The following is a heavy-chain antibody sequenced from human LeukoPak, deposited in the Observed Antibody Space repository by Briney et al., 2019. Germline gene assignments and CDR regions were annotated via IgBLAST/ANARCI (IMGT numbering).Heavy chain of an antibody. Sequence: SETLSLTCAVYGGSFSGYYWSWLRQPPGKGLEWIGEINHSGSTNYNPSLKSRVTISVDTSKNQFSLKLSSVTAADTAVYYCARGHAQLWYYYYYYMDVWGKGTTVTVSS. CDR3: ARGHAQLWYYYYYYMDV. V-gene: IGHV4-34*01. D-gene: IGHD5-18*01. CDR1: GGSFSGYY. J-gene: IGHJ6*03. CDR2: INHSGST.